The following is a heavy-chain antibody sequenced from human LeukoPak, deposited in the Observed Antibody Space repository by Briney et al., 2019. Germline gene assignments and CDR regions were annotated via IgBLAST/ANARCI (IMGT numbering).Heavy chain of an antibody. J-gene: IGHJ5*02. Sequence: ASVKVSCKASGYTFTSYDINWVRQAPGQGLEWMGGIIPIFGTANYAQKFQGRVTITADESTSTAYMELSSLRSEDTAVYYCARDLVRGVLNWFDPWGQGTLVTVSS. CDR1: GYTFTSYD. CDR3: ARDLVRGVLNWFDP. CDR2: IIPIFGTA. D-gene: IGHD3-10*01. V-gene: IGHV1-69*13.